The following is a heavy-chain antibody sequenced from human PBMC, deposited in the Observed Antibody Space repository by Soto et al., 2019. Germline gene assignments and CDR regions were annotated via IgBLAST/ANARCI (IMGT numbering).Heavy chain of an antibody. V-gene: IGHV3-23*01. J-gene: IGHJ4*01. CDR1: GFTFSTYA. CDR2: SSGSGGTT. D-gene: IGHD3-3*01. CDR3: AISCVASGCYGVGLDN. Sequence: EVQLLESGGDLVQPGGSLRLSCAASGFTFSTYAMSWVRQTAGKGVEWDSASSGSGGTTYYADSVKGRVTVSRVNSKNTVYLQMTTLRVEVTVLYFCAISCVASGCYGVGLDNLGLGTLVSVNS.